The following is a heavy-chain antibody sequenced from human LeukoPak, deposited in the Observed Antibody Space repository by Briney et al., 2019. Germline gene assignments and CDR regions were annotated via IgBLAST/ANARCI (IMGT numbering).Heavy chain of an antibody. D-gene: IGHD3-22*01. CDR3: AKDPAYYDSSGYYPDY. CDR1: GFTFSSYG. CDR2: ISYDGSNK. J-gene: IGHJ4*02. V-gene: IGHV3-30*18. Sequence: GRSLRLSCAASGFTFSSYGIHWVRQAPGKGLEWVAVISYDGSNKYYADSVKGRFTISRDNSKNTLYLQMNSLRAEDTAVYCCAKDPAYYDSSGYYPDYWGQGTLVTVSS.